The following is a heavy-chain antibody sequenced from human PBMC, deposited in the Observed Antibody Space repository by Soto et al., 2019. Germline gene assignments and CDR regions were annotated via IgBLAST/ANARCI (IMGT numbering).Heavy chain of an antibody. J-gene: IGHJ5*02. CDR2: INHSGST. D-gene: IGHD1-26*01. CDR1: GGSFSGYY. Sequence: SETLSLTCAVYGGSFSGYYWSWIRQPPGKGLEWIGEINHSGSTNYNPSLKSRVTISVDTSKNQFSLKLSSVTAADTAVYYCARGGVAYRANWFDPWGQGTLVTVSS. V-gene: IGHV4-34*01. CDR3: ARGGVAYRANWFDP.